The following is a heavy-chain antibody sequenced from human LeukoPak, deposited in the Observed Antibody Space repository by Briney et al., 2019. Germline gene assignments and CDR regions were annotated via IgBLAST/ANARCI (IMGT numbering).Heavy chain of an antibody. D-gene: IGHD2-21*01. Sequence: PSETLSLTCTVSGGSISSGSYYWSWIRQPAGKGLEWIGRIHSTGSTNYNPSLKSRVTMSVDTSNNQFSLKLRSVTAPDTAVYHCARLARDWNSFDPWGQGTLVTVSS. CDR2: IHSTGST. J-gene: IGHJ5*02. V-gene: IGHV4-61*02. CDR1: GGSISSGSYY. CDR3: ARLARDWNSFDP.